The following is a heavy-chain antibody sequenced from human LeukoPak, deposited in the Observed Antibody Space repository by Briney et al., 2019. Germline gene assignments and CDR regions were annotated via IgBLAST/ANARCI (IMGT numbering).Heavy chain of an antibody. CDR1: GFTFSDYY. Sequence: GGSLRLSCAASGFTFSDYYMSWIRQAPGKGLGWVSYISSSGSTIYYADSVKGRFTISRDNAKNSLYLQMSSLRAEDTAVYYCARAALGPSSEFDYWGQGTLVTVSS. D-gene: IGHD3-10*01. J-gene: IGHJ4*02. CDR3: ARAALGPSSEFDY. V-gene: IGHV3-11*01. CDR2: ISSSGSTI.